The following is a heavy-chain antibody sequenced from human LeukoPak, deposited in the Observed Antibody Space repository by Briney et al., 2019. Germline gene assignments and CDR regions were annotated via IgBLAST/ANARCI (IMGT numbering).Heavy chain of an antibody. V-gene: IGHV4-38-2*02. CDR1: GYSISSGYY. CDR2: IYHSGST. D-gene: IGHD2-8*02. CDR3: ARGGTVSFDP. J-gene: IGHJ5*02. Sequence: SETLSLTCTVSGYSISSGYYWGWIRQPPGKGLEWIGSIYHSGSTYYNPSLKSRVTISVDTSKNQFSLKLSSVTAADTAVYYCARGGTVSFDPWGQGTLVTVSS.